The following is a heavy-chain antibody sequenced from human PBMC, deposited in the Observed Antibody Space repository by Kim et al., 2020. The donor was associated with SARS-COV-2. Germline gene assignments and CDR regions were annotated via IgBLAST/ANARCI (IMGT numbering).Heavy chain of an antibody. J-gene: IGHJ6*03. CDR3: ARRTYDYIWGSPVPYYCMDV. D-gene: IGHD3-16*01. CDR1: GFTFDDYG. V-gene: IGHV3-20*04. Sequence: GGSLRLSCAASGFTFDDYGMSWVRQAPGKGLEWVSGINWNGGSTGYADSVKGRFTISRDNAKNSLYLQMNSLRAEDTALYYCARRTYDYIWGSPVPYYCMDVWGKGTTVTVSS. CDR2: INWNGGST.